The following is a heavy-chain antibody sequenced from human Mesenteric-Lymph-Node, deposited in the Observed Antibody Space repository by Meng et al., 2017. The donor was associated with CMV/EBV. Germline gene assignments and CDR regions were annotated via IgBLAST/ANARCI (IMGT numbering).Heavy chain of an antibody. CDR2: ISSSGSTI. CDR3: ARDSSSSDYFDY. J-gene: IGHJ4*02. D-gene: IGHD6-6*01. CDR1: GFTFSGYA. V-gene: IGHV3-48*03. Sequence: GGSLRLSCAASGFTFSGYAMHWVRQAPGKGLEWVSYISSSGSTIYYADSVKGRFTISRDSAKNSLYLQMNSLRAEDTAVYYCARDSSSSDYFDYWGQGTLVTVSS.